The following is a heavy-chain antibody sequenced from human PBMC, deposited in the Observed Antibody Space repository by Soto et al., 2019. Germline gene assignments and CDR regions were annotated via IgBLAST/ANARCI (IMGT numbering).Heavy chain of an antibody. Sequence: PGGSLRLSCAASGFTFSSYAMHWVRQAPGKGLEWVAVISYDGSNKYYADSVKGRFTISRDNSKNTLYLQMNSLRAEDTAVYYCARDDYSNDNFDYWGHGTLVTVSS. D-gene: IGHD4-4*01. CDR3: ARDDYSNDNFDY. CDR1: GFTFSSYA. V-gene: IGHV3-30-3*01. CDR2: ISYDGSNK. J-gene: IGHJ4*01.